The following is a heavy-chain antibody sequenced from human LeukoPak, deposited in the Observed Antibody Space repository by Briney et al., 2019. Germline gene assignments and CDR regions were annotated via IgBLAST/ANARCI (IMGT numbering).Heavy chain of an antibody. D-gene: IGHD3-9*01. Sequence: SETLSLTCAVYGGSFSGYYWSWIRQPPGKGLEWIGEINHSGSTNYNPSLKSRVTISVDTSKNQFSLKLSSVTAADTAVYYCARDPGIFHDAFDIWGQGTMVTVSS. J-gene: IGHJ3*02. V-gene: IGHV4-34*01. CDR3: ARDPGIFHDAFDI. CDR1: GGSFSGYY. CDR2: INHSGST.